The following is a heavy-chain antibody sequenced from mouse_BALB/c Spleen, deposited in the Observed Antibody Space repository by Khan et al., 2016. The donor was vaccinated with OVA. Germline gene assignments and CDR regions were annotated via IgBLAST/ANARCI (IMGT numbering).Heavy chain of an antibody. CDR1: GFTFSSYG. D-gene: IGHD4-1*01. CDR2: ISSGGDYT. CDR3: ASHLTGSFAY. J-gene: IGHJ3*01. V-gene: IGHV5-6*01. Sequence: EVQLLETGGDLVKPGGSLKLSRAASGFTFSSYGMSWVRQTPDKRLEWVATISSGGDYTYYPDSVKGRFTISRDNAKNTLYLQMSSLKSEDTAMFYCASHLTGSFAYWGQGTLVTVSA.